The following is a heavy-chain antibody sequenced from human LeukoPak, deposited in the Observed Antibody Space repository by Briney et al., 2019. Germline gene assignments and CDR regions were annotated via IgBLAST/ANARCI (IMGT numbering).Heavy chain of an antibody. J-gene: IGHJ5*02. D-gene: IGHD3-22*01. Sequence: SETLSLTCTVSGGSISSYYWSWIRQPAGKGLEWIGRVYTSGSTNYNPSLKSRVTMSVDTSKNQFSLKLSSVTAADTAVYYCARDLGDYYDSSGYCNWFDPWGQGTLVTVSS. V-gene: IGHV4-4*07. CDR1: GGSISSYY. CDR3: ARDLGDYYDSSGYCNWFDP. CDR2: VYTSGST.